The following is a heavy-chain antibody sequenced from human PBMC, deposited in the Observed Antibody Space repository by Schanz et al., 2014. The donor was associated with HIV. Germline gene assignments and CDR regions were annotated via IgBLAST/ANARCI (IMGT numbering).Heavy chain of an antibody. J-gene: IGHJ6*02. D-gene: IGHD1-26*01. CDR3: AKIISGSPYYYYGLDV. Sequence: VQLVESGGGLVQPGGSLTLSCAASGFSFSDYWMHWVRQVPGKGLLWVSRMNNDVSSRLYADSVKGRFTISRDNAKNTLYLQMNSLRDEDTAVYYCAKIISGSPYYYYGLDVWGLGTTVTVSS. CDR2: MNNDVSSR. CDR1: GFSFSDYW. V-gene: IGHV3-74*02.